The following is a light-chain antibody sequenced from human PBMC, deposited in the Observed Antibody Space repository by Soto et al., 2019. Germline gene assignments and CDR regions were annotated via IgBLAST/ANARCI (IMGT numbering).Light chain of an antibody. V-gene: IGLV4-69*01. J-gene: IGLJ1*01. CDR1: SGHSSYA. CDR2: LNSDGSH. CDR3: QTWGTGIRV. Sequence: QSVLTQSPSASASLGASVKLTCTLSSGHSSYAIAWHQQQPEKGPRYLMKLNSDGSHSKGDGIPDRFSGSSSGAERYHTISSLQSEDEADYYCQTWGTGIRVFGTGTKVTVL.